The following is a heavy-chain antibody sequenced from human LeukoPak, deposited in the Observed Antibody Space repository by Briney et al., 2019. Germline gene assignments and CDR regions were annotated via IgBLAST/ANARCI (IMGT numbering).Heavy chain of an antibody. CDR1: EYSFTSYW. J-gene: IGHJ4*02. CDR3: ARFIAVAGTSTPLDY. Sequence: GESLKISCKGSEYSFTSYWIGWARQMPGKGLELMGIIYPGDSDTRYSPSFQGQVTISADKSISTAYLQWSSLKASDTAMYYCARFIAVAGTSTPLDYWGQGTLVTVSS. V-gene: IGHV5-51*01. CDR2: IYPGDSDT. D-gene: IGHD6-19*01.